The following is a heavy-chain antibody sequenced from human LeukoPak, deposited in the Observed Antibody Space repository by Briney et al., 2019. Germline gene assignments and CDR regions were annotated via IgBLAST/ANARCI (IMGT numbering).Heavy chain of an antibody. J-gene: IGHJ4*02. D-gene: IGHD2-8*01. Sequence: PSETLSLTCDVSGYSISSAYYWGWIRRPPGKGLEWIGSIYHTGTTYYNPSLKSRITISVDTSKNQFSLRLSSVTAADTAVYYCARGVLYWGQGTLVTVSS. CDR3: ARGVLY. CDR1: GYSISSAYY. V-gene: IGHV4-38-2*01. CDR2: IYHTGTT.